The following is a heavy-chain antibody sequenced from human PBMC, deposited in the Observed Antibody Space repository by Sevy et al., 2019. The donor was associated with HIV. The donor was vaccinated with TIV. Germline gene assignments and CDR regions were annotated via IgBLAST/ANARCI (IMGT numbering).Heavy chain of an antibody. J-gene: IGHJ5*02. Sequence: SETRSLTGAVHGGSFSGYYWNWIRQPPGKGLEWIGEINHSGSTNYNPSLKSRVTISVDTSKNQFSLKLSSVTAADTAVYYCARSPPIVVVPGAPSWFDPWGQGTLVTVSS. V-gene: IGHV4-34*01. CDR1: GGSFSGYY. D-gene: IGHD2-2*01. CDR2: INHSGST. CDR3: ARSPPIVVVPGAPSWFDP.